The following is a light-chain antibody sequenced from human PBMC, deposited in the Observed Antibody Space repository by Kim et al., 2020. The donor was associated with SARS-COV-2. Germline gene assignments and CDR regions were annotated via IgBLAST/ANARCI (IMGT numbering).Light chain of an antibody. CDR3: SSYTSGSTFGIYV. CDR1: SRVVGRYNY. V-gene: IGLV2-14*04. J-gene: IGLJ1*01. Sequence: ISISCTGTSRVVGRYNYVSWDQQRPGKAPKLMIYDVSKRPSGVSNRFAGSKSGNTASLSISGLEAEDEADYYCSSYTSGSTFGIYVFGTGTKVTVL. CDR2: DVS.